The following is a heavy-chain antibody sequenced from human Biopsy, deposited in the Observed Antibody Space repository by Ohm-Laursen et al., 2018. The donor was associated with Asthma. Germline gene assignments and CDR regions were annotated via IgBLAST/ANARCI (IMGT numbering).Heavy chain of an antibody. CDR2: INAGDGNT. Sequence: ASVKASCKASGYTFIHFAIHWVRQAPGQRLEWMGWINAGDGNTKNSQKFQGRVTITRDTSASTAYMDLRSLRSEDTAMYYCPRTYYDFLAGQVNDAFALWGQGTMVTVSS. J-gene: IGHJ3*01. V-gene: IGHV1-3*01. CDR3: PRTYYDFLAGQVNDAFAL. CDR1: GYTFIHFA. D-gene: IGHD3-9*01.